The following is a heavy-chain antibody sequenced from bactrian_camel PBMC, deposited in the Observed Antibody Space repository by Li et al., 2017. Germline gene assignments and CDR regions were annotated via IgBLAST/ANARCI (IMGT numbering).Heavy chain of an antibody. CDR1: GHTYSTYC. Sequence: HVQLVESGGGSVQAGGSLRLSCAAPGHTYSTYCMGWFRQAPGKEREGVAGMSTGGGGTYYADSVKGRFTISHDAAKNAVYLQMSSLKLEDTAVYYCAAEGGSATYCSGGHCCRVLDRRVSGNWGQGTQVTVS. D-gene: IGHD6*01. V-gene: IGHV3-3*01. CDR3: AAEGGSATYCSGGHCCRVLDRRVSGN. J-gene: IGHJ4*01. CDR2: MSTGGGGT.